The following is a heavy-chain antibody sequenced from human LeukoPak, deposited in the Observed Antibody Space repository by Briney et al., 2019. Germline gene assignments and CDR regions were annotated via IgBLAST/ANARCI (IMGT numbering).Heavy chain of an antibody. Sequence: PRGSLRLSCAASGFTVSSTYMTWVRQAPGKGLEWVSVISGSGGSTYSADSVEGRFTISRDNSKNTLYLQMTSLRAEDTAVYYCAKRSDAYRVFDYWGQGTLVTVSS. CDR2: ISGSGGST. J-gene: IGHJ4*02. CDR1: GFTVSSTY. V-gene: IGHV3-23*01. D-gene: IGHD5-24*01. CDR3: AKRSDAYRVFDY.